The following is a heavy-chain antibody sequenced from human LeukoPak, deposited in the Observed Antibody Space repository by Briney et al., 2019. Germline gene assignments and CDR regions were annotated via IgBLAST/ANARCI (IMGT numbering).Heavy chain of an antibody. Sequence: TASESLSLTCTVSGGSISSYYWSWIRQPPGKGLEWIGYIYYSGSTNYNPSLKSRVTISVDTSKNQFSLKLSSVTAADTAVYYCARDGYYDSSGYYYVSYFDYWGQGTLVTVSS. J-gene: IGHJ4*02. D-gene: IGHD3-22*01. CDR3: ARDGYYDSSGYYYVSYFDY. V-gene: IGHV4-59*01. CDR2: IYYSGST. CDR1: GGSISSYY.